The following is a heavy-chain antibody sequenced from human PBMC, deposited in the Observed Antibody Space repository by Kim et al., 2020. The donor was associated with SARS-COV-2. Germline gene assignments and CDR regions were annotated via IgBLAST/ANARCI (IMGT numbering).Heavy chain of an antibody. CDR3: VRGVAARPPHFDY. CDR1: GGSISSSSYY. J-gene: IGHJ4*02. Sequence: SETLSLTCTVSGGSISSSSYYWGWIRQPPGKGLEWIGTIYYSGSTNYNPSLKSRVTISVDTSKNHFSLTLSSVTAADTAVYYCVRGVAARPPHFDYWGQG. V-gene: IGHV4-39*02. D-gene: IGHD6-6*01. CDR2: IYYSGST.